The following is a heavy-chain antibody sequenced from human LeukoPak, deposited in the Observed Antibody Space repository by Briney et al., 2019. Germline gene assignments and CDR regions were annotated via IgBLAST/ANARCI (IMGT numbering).Heavy chain of an antibody. V-gene: IGHV1-69*06. CDR2: IIPIFGTA. J-gene: IGHJ6*04. CDR3: ARDSDDILTGYYSGSADYYYYYGMDV. Sequence: SVKVSCKASGGTFSSYAISWVRQAPGQGLEWMGGIIPIFGTANYAQKFQGRVTITADKYTSTAYMELSSLRSEDTAVYYCARDSDDILTGYYSGSADYYYYYGMDVWGKGTTVTVSS. CDR1: GGTFSSYA. D-gene: IGHD3-9*01.